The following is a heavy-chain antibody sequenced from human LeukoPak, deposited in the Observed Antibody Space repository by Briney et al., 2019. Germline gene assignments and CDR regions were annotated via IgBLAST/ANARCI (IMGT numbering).Heavy chain of an antibody. V-gene: IGHV1-18*01. Sequence: GASVKVSCKASGYTFTSYGISWMRQAPGQGLEWMGWISAYNGNTNYAQKLQGRVTMTTDTSTSTAYMELRSLRSDDTAVYYCASTIAAAGTFWFDPWGQGTLVTVSS. CDR1: GYTFTSYG. CDR2: ISAYNGNT. CDR3: ASTIAAAGTFWFDP. D-gene: IGHD6-13*01. J-gene: IGHJ5*02.